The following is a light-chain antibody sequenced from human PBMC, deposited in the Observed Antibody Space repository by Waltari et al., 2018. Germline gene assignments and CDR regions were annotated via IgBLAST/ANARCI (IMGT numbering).Light chain of an antibody. CDR3: SSYASNGDVI. Sequence: QSALTQPASMSGSPGQSITISCAGTSSDIGGYNYVPWYQQHPGKAPKLMICDVSERPSGVSNRFSGSKSGNTASLTISGLRAEDEADYYCSSYASNGDVIFGRGTKLTVL. CDR2: DVS. J-gene: IGLJ2*01. CDR1: SSDIGGYNY. V-gene: IGLV2-14*03.